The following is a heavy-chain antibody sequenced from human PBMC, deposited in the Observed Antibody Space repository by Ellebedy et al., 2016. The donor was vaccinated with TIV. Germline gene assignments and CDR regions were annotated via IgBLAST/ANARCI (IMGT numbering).Heavy chain of an antibody. V-gene: IGHV3-64*01. CDR3: ARARGAADVPSYFDY. J-gene: IGHJ4*02. CDR2: ISPNGGST. D-gene: IGHD6-13*01. CDR1: GFTFSTFT. Sequence: GESLKISCAASGFTFSTFTMDWVRQAPGKGLEYVSAISPNGGSTFYANSVKGRFTISRDNSKNTLYLQMGSLRVEDMAVYYCARARGAADVPSYFDYWGQGILVTVSS.